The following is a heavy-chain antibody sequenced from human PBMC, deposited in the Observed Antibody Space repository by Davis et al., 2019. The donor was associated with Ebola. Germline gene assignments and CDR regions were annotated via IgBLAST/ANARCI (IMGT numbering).Heavy chain of an antibody. CDR1: GFTFSDYY. CDR3: AKGGSIWALGYFDY. CDR2: ISSSSSYT. V-gene: IGHV3-11*06. Sequence: GESLKISCAASGFTFSDYYMSWIRQAPGKGLEWVSYISSSSSYTNYADSVKGRFTFSRDNAKNSLYLQMNSLRAEDTAVYYCAKGGSIWALGYFDYWGQGTLVTVSS. J-gene: IGHJ4*02. D-gene: IGHD3-3*02.